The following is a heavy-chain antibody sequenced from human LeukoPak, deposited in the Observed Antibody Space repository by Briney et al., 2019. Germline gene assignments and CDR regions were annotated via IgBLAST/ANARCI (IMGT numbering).Heavy chain of an antibody. CDR3: ASFRKSGKRGYSYGFS. J-gene: IGHJ4*02. V-gene: IGHV1-46*01. Sequence: GASVKVSRKASGYTFTSYYMHWVRQAPGQGLEWMGIINPSGGSTSYAQKFQGRVTMTRDTSASTVYMELSSLRSEDTAVYYCASFRKSGKRGYSYGFSWGQGTLVTVSS. CDR1: GYTFTSYY. D-gene: IGHD5-18*01. CDR2: INPSGGST.